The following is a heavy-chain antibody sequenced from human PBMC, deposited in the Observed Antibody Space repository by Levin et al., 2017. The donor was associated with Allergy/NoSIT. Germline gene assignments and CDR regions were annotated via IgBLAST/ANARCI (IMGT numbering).Heavy chain of an antibody. CDR3: ARDSPGGHVDY. J-gene: IGHJ4*02. Sequence: GGSLRLSCAASGFTFSSYGMHWVRQAPGKGLEWVAVIWYDGSNKYYADSVKGRFTISRDNSKNTLYLQMNSLRAEDTAVYYCARDSPGGHVDYWGQGTLVTVSS. CDR2: IWYDGSNK. V-gene: IGHV3-33*01. CDR1: GFTFSSYG.